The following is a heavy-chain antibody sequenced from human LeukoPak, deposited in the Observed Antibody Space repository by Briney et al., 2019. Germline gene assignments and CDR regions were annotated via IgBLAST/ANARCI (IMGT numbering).Heavy chain of an antibody. CDR3: ATPSGSYDRADAFDI. CDR1: GYTLTELS. V-gene: IGHV1-24*01. Sequence: ASVKVSCTVSGYTLTELSMHWVRQAPGKGLEWMGGFDPEDGETIYAQKFQGRVTMTEDTSTDTAYMELSSLRSEDTAVYYCATPSGSYDRADAFDIWGQGTMVTVSS. D-gene: IGHD1-26*01. CDR2: FDPEDGET. J-gene: IGHJ3*02.